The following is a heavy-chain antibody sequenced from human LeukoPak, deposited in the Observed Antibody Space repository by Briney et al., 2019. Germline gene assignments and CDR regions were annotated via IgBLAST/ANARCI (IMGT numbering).Heavy chain of an antibody. CDR3: ARGARDCGGDCYSDY. CDR1: GFTFSSYW. V-gene: IGHV3-7*03. CDR2: IKQDGSEK. Sequence: PGGSLRLSCAASGFTFSSYWMSWVRQAPGKGLEWVANIKQDGSEKYYVDSVKGRFTISRDNAKNSLYLQMNSLRAEDTAVYYCARGARDCGGDCYSDYWGQGTLVTVSS. D-gene: IGHD2-21*02. J-gene: IGHJ4*02.